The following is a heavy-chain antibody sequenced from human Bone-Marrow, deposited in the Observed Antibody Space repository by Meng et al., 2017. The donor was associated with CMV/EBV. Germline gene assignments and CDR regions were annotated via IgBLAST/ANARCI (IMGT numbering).Heavy chain of an antibody. CDR3: ARGNVLRFFSPAPDAFDI. Sequence: SETLSLTCTVSAFPINTDYYWGWIRQSPGKGLEWIGYIYYSGSTNYNPSLKSRVTISVDTSKNQFSLKLSSVTAADTAVYYCARGNVLRFFSPAPDAFDIWGQGTMVTVSS. J-gene: IGHJ3*02. CDR2: IYYSGST. CDR1: AFPINTDYY. D-gene: IGHD3-3*01. V-gene: IGHV4-59*01.